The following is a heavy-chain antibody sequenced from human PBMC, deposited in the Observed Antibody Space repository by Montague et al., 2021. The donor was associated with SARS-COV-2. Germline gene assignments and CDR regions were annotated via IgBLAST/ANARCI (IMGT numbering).Heavy chain of an antibody. Sequence: PALVKPTQTLTLTCTFSGLSLSTSEVGVGWIRQPPGKAPEFLALIYGDXDNRYKPSLKSRLTITKVTSKNQVVLTMTNVDPVDTATYYCAHFGILRYFDPWGQGTLVTVSS. D-gene: IGHD3-9*01. CDR2: IYGDXDN. V-gene: IGHV2-5*02. J-gene: IGHJ5*02. CDR3: AHFGILRYFDP. CDR1: GLSLSTSEVG.